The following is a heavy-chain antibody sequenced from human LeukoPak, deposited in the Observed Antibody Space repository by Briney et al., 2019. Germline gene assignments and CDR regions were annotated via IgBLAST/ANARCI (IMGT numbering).Heavy chain of an antibody. CDR3: ARDRRYCSSTSCYFYYYYYYGMDV. D-gene: IGHD2-2*01. J-gene: IGHJ6*02. CDR1: GFTFSDYY. V-gene: IGHV3-11*01. CDR2: ISSSGSTI. Sequence: GGSLRLSCAASGFTFSDYYMSWIRQAPGKGLEWVSYISSSGSTIYYADSVKGRFTISRDNAKNSLYLQMNSLRAEDTAVYYCARDRRYCSSTSCYFYYYYYYGMDVWGQGTTVTASS.